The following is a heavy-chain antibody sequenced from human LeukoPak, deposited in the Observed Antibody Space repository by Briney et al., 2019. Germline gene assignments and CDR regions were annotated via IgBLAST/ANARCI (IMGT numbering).Heavy chain of an antibody. CDR1: GGSISSSSYY. Sequence: SETLSLTCTVPGGSISSSSYYWGWIRQPPGKGLEWIGSIYYSGSTYYNPSLKSRVTISLDTSKNQFPLKLSSVTAADTAVYYCASVRRGFGESSKYYAYYYMGVWGKGTTVTISS. V-gene: IGHV4-39*01. CDR2: IYYSGST. D-gene: IGHD3-10*01. CDR3: ASVRRGFGESSKYYAYYYMGV. J-gene: IGHJ6*03.